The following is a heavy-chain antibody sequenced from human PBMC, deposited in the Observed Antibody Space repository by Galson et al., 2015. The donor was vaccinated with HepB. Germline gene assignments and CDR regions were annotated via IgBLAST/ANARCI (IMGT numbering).Heavy chain of an antibody. V-gene: IGHV3-23*01. CDR1: VFTFKNFA. D-gene: IGHD2-21*02. J-gene: IGHJ4*02. CDR3: VKDSGGGGSGCDCSS. CDR2: ISGRGDKT. Sequence: SLRLSCAAYVFTFKNFAMRWVRQAPRKGLEWVADISGRGDKTSYAESVKGSFTISRDNLRSTLYLQMSSLRAEDTAKYYCVKDSGGGGSGCDCSSWGRGTLVTVSS.